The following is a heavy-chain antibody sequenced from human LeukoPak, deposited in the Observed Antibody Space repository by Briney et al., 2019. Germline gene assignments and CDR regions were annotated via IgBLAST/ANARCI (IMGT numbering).Heavy chain of an antibody. J-gene: IGHJ4*02. CDR1: GFTFSSYA. D-gene: IGHD3-10*01. Sequence: GGSLRLSCAASGFTFSSYAMHWVRQAPGKGLEWVAVISYDGGNTYYADSVKGRFTISRGNSKNTLYLQLNSLRAEDTAVYYCARDSTYYYGSGSSGPHYFDCWGQGTLVTVSS. CDR2: ISYDGGNT. CDR3: ARDSTYYYGSGSSGPHYFDC. V-gene: IGHV3-30*01.